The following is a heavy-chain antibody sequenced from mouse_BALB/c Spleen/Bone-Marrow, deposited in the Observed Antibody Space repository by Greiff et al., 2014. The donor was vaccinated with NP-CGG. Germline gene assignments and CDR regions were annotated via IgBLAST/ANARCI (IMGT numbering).Heavy chain of an antibody. CDR1: GFTFSDYY. D-gene: IGHD2-4*01. J-gene: IGHJ3*01. V-gene: IGHV5-12*02. CDR3: ARHNYDETWFAY. CDR2: ISNGGGST. Sequence: VQLKESGGGLVQPGGSLELSCATSGFTFSDYYMYWVRQTPEKRLEWVAYISNGGGSTYYPDTVKGRFTISIDNAKNTLYLQMSRLKSEDTAMYYCARHNYDETWFAYWGQGTLVTVSA.